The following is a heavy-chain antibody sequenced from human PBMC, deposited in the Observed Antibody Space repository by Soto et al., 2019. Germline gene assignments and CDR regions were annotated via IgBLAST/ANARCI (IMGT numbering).Heavy chain of an antibody. CDR3: AIWSSYSSSPHPYYYYGMDV. D-gene: IGHD6-13*01. CDR1: GDSVSSNSAA. CDR2: TYYRSKWYN. J-gene: IGHJ6*02. V-gene: IGHV6-1*01. Sequence: SQTLSLTCAISGDSVSSNSAAWNWIRQSPSRGLEWLGRTYYRSKWYNDYAVSVKSRITINPDTSKNQFSLQLNSVTPEDTAVYYCAIWSSYSSSPHPYYYYGMDVWGQGTTVTVSS.